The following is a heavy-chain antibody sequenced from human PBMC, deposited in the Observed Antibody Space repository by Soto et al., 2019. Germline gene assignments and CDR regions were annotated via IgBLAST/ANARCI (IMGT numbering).Heavy chain of an antibody. CDR2: IWYDGSNK. CDR3: AKVKCPPGGSCYSIGAFDI. J-gene: IGHJ3*02. V-gene: IGHV3-33*06. Sequence: GGSLRLSCAASGFTFSSYGMHWVRQAPGKGLEWVAVIWYDGSNKYYADSVKGRFTISRDNSKNTLYLQMNSLRAEDTAVYYCAKVKCPPGGSCYSIGAFDIWGQGTMVTVSS. D-gene: IGHD2-15*01. CDR1: GFTFSSYG.